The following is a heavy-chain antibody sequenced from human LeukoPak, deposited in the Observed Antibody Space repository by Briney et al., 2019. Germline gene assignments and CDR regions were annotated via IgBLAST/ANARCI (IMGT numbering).Heavy chain of an antibody. CDR2: INPSGGST. CDR1: GYTFTSYY. V-gene: IGHV1-46*01. J-gene: IGHJ4*02. Sequence: ASVKVSCKASGYTFTSYYMHWVRQAPGQGLEWMGIINPSGGSTSYAQKFQGRVTMTRDTSTSTVYMELSSLRSEDTAVYYCAREVWSLGPLGYCSGGSCYSDLVFDYWGQGTLVTVSS. CDR3: AREVWSLGPLGYCSGGSCYSDLVFDY. D-gene: IGHD2-15*01.